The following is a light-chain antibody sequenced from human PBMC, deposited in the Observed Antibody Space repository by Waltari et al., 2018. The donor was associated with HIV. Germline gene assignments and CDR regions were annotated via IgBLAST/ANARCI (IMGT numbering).Light chain of an antibody. CDR2: GAS. CDR1: QGISNY. Sequence: AIRMTQSPSSLSASTGDRVTITCRASQGISNYLAWYQQTPGRAPKLLIYGASTLQSGVPSRFSGSGSGTDFTLTISGLQSEDSATYYCQQYYNYSYTFGQGTKLEIK. J-gene: IGKJ2*01. CDR3: QQYYNYSYT. V-gene: IGKV1-8*01.